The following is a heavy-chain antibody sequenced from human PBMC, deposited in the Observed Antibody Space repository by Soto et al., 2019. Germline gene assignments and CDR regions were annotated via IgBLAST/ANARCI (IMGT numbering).Heavy chain of an antibody. CDR2: IFPNGRGK. CDR1: GFNFNTYF. D-gene: IGHD7-27*01. CDR3: ARDDEQGSNCDLAY. V-gene: IGHV3-30*13. Sequence: QVQLVQSGGGVVQPGRSLRLSCAASGFNFNTYFMHWVRQAPGKGLEWVAMIFPNGRGKEYADSVKGRFNTTRENSNNRMYLQMDSLRPEDTAVYYCARDDEQGSNCDLAYWGQGARVTVSS. J-gene: IGHJ4*02.